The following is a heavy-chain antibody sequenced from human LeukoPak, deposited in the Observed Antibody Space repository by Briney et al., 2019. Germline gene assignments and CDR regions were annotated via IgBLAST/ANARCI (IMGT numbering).Heavy chain of an antibody. Sequence: SQTLSLTCAISGDSVSYNSAAWNWIRQSPSGGLEWLGRTNYRSKWYNDYAVSVKSRITINPDTSKNQFSLQLNSVTPEDTAVYYCARELGSDDAFDIWGQGTMVTVSS. CDR3: ARELGSDDAFDI. CDR2: TNYRSKWYN. CDR1: GDSVSYNSAA. D-gene: IGHD7-27*01. V-gene: IGHV6-1*01. J-gene: IGHJ3*02.